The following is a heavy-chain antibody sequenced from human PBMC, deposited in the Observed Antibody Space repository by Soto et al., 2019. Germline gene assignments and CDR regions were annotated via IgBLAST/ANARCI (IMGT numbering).Heavy chain of an antibody. J-gene: IGHJ6*02. V-gene: IGHV5-10-1*01. CDR3: ARPNHGYCNTTRCLHMNYGLDV. CDR1: GYNFSSYW. Sequence: PGESLKISCKGSGYNFSSYWITWVRQMPGKGLEWMGRIDPSDSQTNYSPSFQGHVTISADKSITTAYLQWSSLKASDTAIYYCARPNHGYCNTTRCLHMNYGLDVWGQGTTVTVSS. CDR2: IDPSDSQT. D-gene: IGHD2-2*01.